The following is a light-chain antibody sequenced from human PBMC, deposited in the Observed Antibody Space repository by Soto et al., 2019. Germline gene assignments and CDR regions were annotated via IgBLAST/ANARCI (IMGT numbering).Light chain of an antibody. CDR3: YQYPHLLTWT. V-gene: IGKV3-15*01. J-gene: IGKJ4*02. CDR1: QIVSSK. CDR2: SAS. Sequence: RASQIVSSKLAWYQQRPGQAPRLLIYSASTRATGIPARFSGFLSGTECYEIGVCFQYADFAALYCYQYPHLLTWTCAGGTKVDIK.